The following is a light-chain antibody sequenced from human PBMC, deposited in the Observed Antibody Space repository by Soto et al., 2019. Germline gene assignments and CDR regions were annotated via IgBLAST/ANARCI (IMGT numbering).Light chain of an antibody. Sequence: QAVVTQEPSLTVSPGGTVTLTCASSTGAVTSGYYPSWFQQKPGQAPKPLIYSTSNKHSWTPARFSGSLLGSKAALTLSGVQPEDEAEYYCLLYYGGAVVFGGGTKLTVL. J-gene: IGLJ2*01. V-gene: IGLV7-43*01. CDR1: TGAVTSGYY. CDR2: STS. CDR3: LLYYGGAVV.